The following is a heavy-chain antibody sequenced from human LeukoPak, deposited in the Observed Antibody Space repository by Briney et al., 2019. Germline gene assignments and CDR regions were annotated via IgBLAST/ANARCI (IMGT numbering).Heavy chain of an antibody. CDR2: MNPNSGNT. CDR1: GYTFTSYD. J-gene: IGHJ5*02. D-gene: IGHD5-12*01. V-gene: IGHV1-8*01. Sequence: ASVKVSCKASGYTFTSYDINWVRQATGQGLEWMGWMNPNSGNTGYARKFQGRVTMTRNTSISTAYMELSSLRSEDTAVYYCARVVGVDWDAYVNWFDPWGQGTLVTVSS. CDR3: ARVVGVDWDAYVNWFDP.